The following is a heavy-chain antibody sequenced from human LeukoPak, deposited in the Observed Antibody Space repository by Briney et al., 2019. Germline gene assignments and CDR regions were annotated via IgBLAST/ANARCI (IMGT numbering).Heavy chain of an antibody. CDR3: ARGNGYCSSTSCHDNWFDP. CDR2: IYPGASDT. J-gene: IGHJ5*02. CDR1: GYSFTSYW. V-gene: IGHV5-51*01. D-gene: IGHD2-2*01. Sequence: GETPKVSCKGSGYSFTSYWIGWVRPIPGKGLEWMGIIYPGASDTRYSPSFQGQLTISADKSISTAYLQWSSLKASDTAMYYCARGNGYCSSTSCHDNWFDPWGQGTLVTVSS.